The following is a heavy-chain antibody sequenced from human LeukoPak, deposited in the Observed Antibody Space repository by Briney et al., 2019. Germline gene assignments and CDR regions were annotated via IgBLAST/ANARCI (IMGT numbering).Heavy chain of an antibody. CDR1: GYTFTSYD. D-gene: IGHD5-12*01. CDR3: ARRRLGGLRFRIGNWFDP. J-gene: IGHJ5*02. V-gene: IGHV1-8*01. Sequence: ASVKVSCKASGYTFTSYDINGVRQATGQGLEWMGWMNPNSGNTGYAQKFQGRVTMTRNTSISTAYMELSSLRSEDTAVYYCARRRLGGLRFRIGNWFDPWGQGTLVTVSS. CDR2: MNPNSGNT.